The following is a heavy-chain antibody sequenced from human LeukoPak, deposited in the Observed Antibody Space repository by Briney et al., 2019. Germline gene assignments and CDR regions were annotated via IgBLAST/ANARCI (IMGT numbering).Heavy chain of an antibody. CDR2: IWYDGRNK. J-gene: IGHJ4*02. V-gene: IGHV3-33*06. CDR3: AKWRRDGYNYYFDY. Sequence: GRSLRLSCAASGFTFSSYGMHWVRQAPGKGLEWVAVIWYDGRNKYYADSVKGRFTISRGNSKNTLYLQMNSLRAEDTAVYYCAKWRRDGYNYYFDYWGQGTLVTVSS. D-gene: IGHD5-24*01. CDR1: GFTFSSYG.